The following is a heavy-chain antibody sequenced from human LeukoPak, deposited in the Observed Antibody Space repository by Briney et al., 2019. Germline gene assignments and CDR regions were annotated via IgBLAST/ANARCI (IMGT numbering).Heavy chain of an antibody. Sequence: GGSLRLSCAASGFTFSSYAMHWVRQAPGKGLEWVAVISYDGSNKYYADSVKGRFTISRDNSKNTLYLQMNSLRAEDTAVYYCARDGITMVRGVIIPPDYWGQGTLVTVSS. D-gene: IGHD3-10*01. V-gene: IGHV3-30*04. CDR1: GFTFSSYA. CDR2: ISYDGSNK. J-gene: IGHJ4*02. CDR3: ARDGITMVRGVIIPPDY.